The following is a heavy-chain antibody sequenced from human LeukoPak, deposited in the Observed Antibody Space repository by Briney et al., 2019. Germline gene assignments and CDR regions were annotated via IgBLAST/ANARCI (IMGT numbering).Heavy chain of an antibody. D-gene: IGHD6-13*01. V-gene: IGHV3-23*01. Sequence: GGSLRLSCAASGFTFSSHGMNWVRQAPGKGLEWVSGISGSGVITYYADSVKGRFTISRDNSKNTLDLQMNSLRAEDTAVYYCAKDAYSSSWARGWFDPWGQGTLVTVSS. CDR2: ISGSGVIT. CDR3: AKDAYSSSWARGWFDP. J-gene: IGHJ5*02. CDR1: GFTFSSHG.